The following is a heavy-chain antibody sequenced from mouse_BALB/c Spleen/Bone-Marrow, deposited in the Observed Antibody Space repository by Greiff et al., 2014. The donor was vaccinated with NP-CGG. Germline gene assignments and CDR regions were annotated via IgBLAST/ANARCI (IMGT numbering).Heavy chain of an antibody. V-gene: IGHV2-9*02. Sequence: QVQLKESGPGLVAPSQSLSITCTVSGFSLTTYGVHWVRQPPGKGLEWLGVIWAGGSTNYNSTLMSRLSISKDNSKSQVFLKMNSLQTDDTAMYYCARAHYDYVLFDYWGQGTTLTVSS. CDR1: GFSLTTYG. J-gene: IGHJ2*01. D-gene: IGHD2-4*01. CDR2: IWAGGST. CDR3: ARAHYDYVLFDY.